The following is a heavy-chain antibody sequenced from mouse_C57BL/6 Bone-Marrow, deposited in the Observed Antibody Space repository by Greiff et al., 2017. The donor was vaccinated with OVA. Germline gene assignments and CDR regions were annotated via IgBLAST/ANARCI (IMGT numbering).Heavy chain of an antibody. Sequence: QVQLQQPGAELVKPGASVKMSCKASGYTFTSYWITWVKQRPGQGLEWIGDIYPGSGSTNYNEKFKSKATLTGDTSSSTAYMQLSSLTSEDSAVYYCARRDYGSAWFAYWGQGTLVTVSA. J-gene: IGHJ3*01. CDR3: ARRDYGSAWFAY. D-gene: IGHD1-1*01. CDR1: GYTFTSYW. V-gene: IGHV1-55*01. CDR2: IYPGSGST.